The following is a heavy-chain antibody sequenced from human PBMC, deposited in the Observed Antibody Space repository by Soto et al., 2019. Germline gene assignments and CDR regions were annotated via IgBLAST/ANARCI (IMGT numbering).Heavy chain of an antibody. CDR2: IIPIFGTA. V-gene: IGHV1-69*13. CDR1: GGTFSSYA. D-gene: IGHD4-17*01. J-gene: IGHJ4*02. Sequence: SVKVSCKASGGTFSSYAISWVRQAPGQGLEWMGGIIPIFGTANYAQKFQGRVTITADESTSTAYMELSSLRSEDTAAYYCARDGPYGAAPAYWGQGTLVTVSS. CDR3: ARDGPYGAAPAY.